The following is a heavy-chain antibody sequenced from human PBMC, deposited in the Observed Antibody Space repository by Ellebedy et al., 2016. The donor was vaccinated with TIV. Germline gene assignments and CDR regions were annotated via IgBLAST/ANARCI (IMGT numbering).Heavy chain of an antibody. V-gene: IGHV1-69*13. CDR2: IIPIFGTA. Sequence: SVKVSCXASGGTFSSYAISWVRQAPGQGLEWMGGIIPIFGTANYAQKFQGRVTITADESTSTAYMELSSLRSEDTAVYYCARVDILTGFPYGMDVWGQGTTVTVSS. CDR1: GGTFSSYA. CDR3: ARVDILTGFPYGMDV. J-gene: IGHJ6*02. D-gene: IGHD3-9*01.